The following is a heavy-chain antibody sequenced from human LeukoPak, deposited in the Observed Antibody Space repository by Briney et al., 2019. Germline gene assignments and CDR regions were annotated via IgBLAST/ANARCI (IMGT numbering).Heavy chain of an antibody. CDR3: ARGGDIVVVPAAIPHWFDP. V-gene: IGHV4-39*07. J-gene: IGHJ5*02. CDR2: NSGST. D-gene: IGHD2-2*01. Sequence: KPSETLSLTCTVSGGSISSSSYYWDWIRQPPGKGLEWIGSNSGSTYYNPSLKSRVTISVDTSKNQFSLKLSSVTAADTAVYYCARGGDIVVVPAAIPHWFDPWGQGTLVTVSS. CDR1: GGSISSSSYY.